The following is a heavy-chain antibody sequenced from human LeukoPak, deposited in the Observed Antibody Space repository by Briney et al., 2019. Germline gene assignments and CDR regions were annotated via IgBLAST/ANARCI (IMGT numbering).Heavy chain of an antibody. CDR3: ATYCSSTSCPYNWFDP. Sequence: ASVKVSCKASGYTFTSYDINWVRQATGQGLEWMGWMNPNSSNTGYAQKFQGRVTITRNTSISTAYMELSSLRSEDTAVYYCATYCSSTSCPYNWFDPWGQGTLVTVSS. J-gene: IGHJ5*02. CDR2: MNPNSSNT. D-gene: IGHD2-2*01. CDR1: GYTFTSYD. V-gene: IGHV1-8*03.